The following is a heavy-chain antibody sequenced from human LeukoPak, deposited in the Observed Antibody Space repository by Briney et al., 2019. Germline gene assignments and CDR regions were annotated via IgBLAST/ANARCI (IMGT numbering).Heavy chain of an antibody. D-gene: IGHD6-19*01. Sequence: GGSLRLSCAASGFTFSSYSMNWVRQAPGKGLEWVSSISSSSSYIYYADSAKGRFTISRDNAKNSLYLQMNSLRAEDTAVYYCARDMWLASYVFDYWGQGTLVTVSS. CDR2: ISSSSSYI. J-gene: IGHJ4*02. V-gene: IGHV3-21*01. CDR3: ARDMWLASYVFDY. CDR1: GFTFSSYS.